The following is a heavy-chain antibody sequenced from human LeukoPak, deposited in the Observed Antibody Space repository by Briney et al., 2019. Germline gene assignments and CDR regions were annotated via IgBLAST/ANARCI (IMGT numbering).Heavy chain of an antibody. Sequence: PSETLSLTCAVYIESFSGYYWTWIRQPPGKGLEWIGEINHSGSTNYNPSLKRRVTISADTSKNQFSLTLSSVTAADTAVYYCARVRGDLSIDFWGQGNLVTVSS. J-gene: IGHJ4*02. CDR3: ARVRGDLSIDF. D-gene: IGHD2-21*02. CDR1: IESFSGYY. CDR2: INHSGST. V-gene: IGHV4-34*01.